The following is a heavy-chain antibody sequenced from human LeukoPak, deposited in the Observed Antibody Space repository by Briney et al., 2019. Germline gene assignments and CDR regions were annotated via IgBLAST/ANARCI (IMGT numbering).Heavy chain of an antibody. CDR3: TRGSSGRRDN. CDR2: MNPNSGNT. V-gene: IGHV1-8*01. Sequence: GSVKVSCKASGSTFTSCDINWVRQATGQGLEWMGWMNPNSGNTGYGQSFQGRITMTRDISIGTAYMELSNLTSEDTAIYYCTRGSSGRRDNWGQGTLVTVSA. CDR1: GSTFTSCD. D-gene: IGHD6-19*01. J-gene: IGHJ4*02.